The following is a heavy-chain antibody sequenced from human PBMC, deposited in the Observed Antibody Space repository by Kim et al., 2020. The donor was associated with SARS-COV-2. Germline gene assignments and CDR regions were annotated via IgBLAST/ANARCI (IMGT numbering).Heavy chain of an antibody. Sequence: GGSLRLSCAASGFTFNSYLMSWVRQAPGKGLEWVASVKKDGSDKYYVDSVKGRFTISRDNAKNSQYLQMNSLRAEDTAVYYCARGSAFPYWGQGPLVTVSS. CDR3: ARGSAFPY. CDR2: VKKDGSDK. CDR1: GFTFNSYL. V-gene: IGHV3-7*01. J-gene: IGHJ4*02. D-gene: IGHD2-15*01.